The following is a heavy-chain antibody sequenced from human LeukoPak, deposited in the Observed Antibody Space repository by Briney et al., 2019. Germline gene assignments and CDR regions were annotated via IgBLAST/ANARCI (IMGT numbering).Heavy chain of an antibody. Sequence: ASVKVSCKASGYTFTSYDINWVRQATGQGLEWMGWMNPNSGNTGYAQKFQGRVTMTRNTSISTAYMELSSLRSEDTAVYYCARKGVDTAMAPGGNPFDPWGQGTLVTVSS. D-gene: IGHD5-18*01. J-gene: IGHJ5*02. V-gene: IGHV1-8*01. CDR1: GYTFTSYD. CDR2: MNPNSGNT. CDR3: ARKGVDTAMAPGGNPFDP.